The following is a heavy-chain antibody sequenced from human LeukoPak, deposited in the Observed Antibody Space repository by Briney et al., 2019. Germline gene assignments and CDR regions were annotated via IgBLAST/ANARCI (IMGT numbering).Heavy chain of an antibody. CDR2: IYYSGST. CDR1: GGSISSYY. D-gene: IGHD1-26*01. V-gene: IGHV4-59*01. J-gene: IGHJ5*02. Sequence: KPSETLSLTCTVSGGSISSYYWSWIRQPPGKGLEWIGYIYYSGSTNYNPSLKSRVTISVDTSKNQFSLKLSSVTAADTAVYYCARDGVLESGATTGFLPWFDPWGQGTLVTVSS. CDR3: ARDGVLESGATTGFLPWFDP.